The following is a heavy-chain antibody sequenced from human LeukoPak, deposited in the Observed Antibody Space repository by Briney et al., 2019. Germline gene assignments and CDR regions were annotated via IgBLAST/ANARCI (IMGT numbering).Heavy chain of an antibody. V-gene: IGHV3-48*02. CDR1: GFAFSDYS. CDR3: ARVHRGYSYGRLDY. D-gene: IGHD5-18*01. CDR2: ISSSDNTI. Sequence: PGGSLRLSCAASGFAFSDYSMNWVRQAPAKGLEWVSYISSSDNTIHYADSVKGRFTISRDNAKNSLYLVMNSLRDEDTAVYYCARVHRGYSYGRLDYWGQGTLVTVSS. J-gene: IGHJ4*02.